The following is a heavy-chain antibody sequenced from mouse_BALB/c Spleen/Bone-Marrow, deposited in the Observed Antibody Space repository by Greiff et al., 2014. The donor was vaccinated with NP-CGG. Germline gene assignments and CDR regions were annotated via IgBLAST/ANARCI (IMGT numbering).Heavy chain of an antibody. CDR2: IRNKDNGYTT. D-gene: IGHD2-1*01. CDR3: ARDYGNYVRFAY. V-gene: IGHV7-3*02. CDR1: GFTFTDYY. J-gene: IGHJ3*01. Sequence: EVNLVESGGGLVQPGGSLRLSCATSGFTFTDYYMSWVRQPPGKALEWLGFIRNKDNGYTTEYSASVKGRFTISRDNSQSILYLQMNTLRAEDSATYYCARDYGNYVRFAYWGQGTLVTVSA.